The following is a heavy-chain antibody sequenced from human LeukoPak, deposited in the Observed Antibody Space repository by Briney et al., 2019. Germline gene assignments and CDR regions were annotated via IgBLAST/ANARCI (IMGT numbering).Heavy chain of an antibody. V-gene: IGHV1-18*01. Sequence: ASVKVSCKASGYTFTSYGISWVRQAPGQGLEWMGWISAYNGNTTCAQKLQGRVTMTTDTSTSTAYMELSRLRSDDTAVYYCARGDSSGPRDYWGQGTLVTVSS. CDR3: ARGDSSGPRDY. D-gene: IGHD6-19*01. CDR2: ISAYNGNT. CDR1: GYTFTSYG. J-gene: IGHJ4*02.